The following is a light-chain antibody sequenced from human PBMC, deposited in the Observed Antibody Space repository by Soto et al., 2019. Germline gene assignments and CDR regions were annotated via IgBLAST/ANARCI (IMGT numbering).Light chain of an antibody. V-gene: IGKV1-27*01. CDR2: AAS. CDR3: QKHNTVTLT. Sequence: DVQMNQSPSSLSASVGDRVTITCRASHDISNYVAWLQQKPGKAPKLLIYAASTLQPGVPSRFSGGGSGVDFTLTISSLQPEDVATYYGQKHNTVTLTFGPGTKVDIK. J-gene: IGKJ3*01. CDR1: HDISNY.